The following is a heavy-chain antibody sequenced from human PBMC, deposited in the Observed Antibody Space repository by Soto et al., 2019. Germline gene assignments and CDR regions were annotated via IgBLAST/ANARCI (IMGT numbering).Heavy chain of an antibody. J-gene: IGHJ5*02. V-gene: IGHV1-69*13. CDR2: IIPIFGTA. Sequence: ASVKVSCKASGGTFSSYAISWVRQAPGQGLEWMGGIIPIFGTANYAQKFQGRVTITADESTSTAYMELSSLRSEDTAVYYCARVRSLLAHYDSSGYYTPWGQGTLVTVSS. D-gene: IGHD3-22*01. CDR3: ARVRSLLAHYDSSGYYTP. CDR1: GGTFSSYA.